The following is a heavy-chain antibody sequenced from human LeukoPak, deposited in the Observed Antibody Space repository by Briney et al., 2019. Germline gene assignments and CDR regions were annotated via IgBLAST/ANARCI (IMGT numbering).Heavy chain of an antibody. CDR2: MNPNSGNT. J-gene: IGHJ6*02. CDR1: GYTFTSYG. V-gene: IGHV1-8*02. CDR3: ARVPYYYDSSGYYFYYYYGMDV. Sequence: GASVKVSCKASGYTFTSYGISWVRQATGQGLEWMGWMNPNSGNTGYAQKFQGRVTMTRNTSISTAYMELSSLRSEDTAVYYCARVPYYYDSSGYYFYYYYGMDVWGQGTTVTVSS. D-gene: IGHD3-22*01.